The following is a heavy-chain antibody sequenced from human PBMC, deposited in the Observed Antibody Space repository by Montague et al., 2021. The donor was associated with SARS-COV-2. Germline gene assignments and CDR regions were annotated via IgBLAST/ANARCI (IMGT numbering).Heavy chain of an antibody. CDR2: FYFGGKF. CDR1: GNSLSNSRYF. V-gene: IGHV4-39*01. J-gene: IGHJ4*02. D-gene: IGHD6-19*01. CDR3: ARHSGGSEVAGLDY. Sequence: SETLSLTCSVSGNSLSNSRYFWGWIRQPPRKGLEWIGSFYFGGKFLYNSSLESRVTISVDTSKNQFSLQLSSVTASDTAVYYRARHSGGSEVAGLDYWGQGILVTVSS.